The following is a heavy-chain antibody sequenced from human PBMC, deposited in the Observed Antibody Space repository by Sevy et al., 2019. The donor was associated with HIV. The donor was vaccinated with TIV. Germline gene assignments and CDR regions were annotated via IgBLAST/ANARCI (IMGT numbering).Heavy chain of an antibody. CDR3: ARVRYCSGGGCYSLDY. V-gene: IGHV3-21*01. CDR1: GFTFSSYT. CDR2: ISTTSSHI. Sequence: VGSLRLSCASSGFTFSSYTLNWVRQAPGKGLEWVSSISTTSSHIIFADSVKGRFTVSRDNAKNSLYLQMNSLRAEDTAVYYCARVRYCSGGGCYSLDYWGQGTRVTVSS. D-gene: IGHD2-15*01. J-gene: IGHJ4*02.